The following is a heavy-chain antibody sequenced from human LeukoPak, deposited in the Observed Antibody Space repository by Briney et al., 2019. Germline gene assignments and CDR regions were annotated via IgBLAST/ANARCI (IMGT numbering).Heavy chain of an antibody. CDR1: GFTFSSYT. Sequence: GGSLRLSCAASGFTFSSYTLHWVRQAPGKGLEWVAVMSYDGSNKYYADSVKGRFTISRDNSKNTLYLQMSSLRAEDTAVYYCVAHFYDSSGYYFAYWGQGTLVTVSS. CDR2: MSYDGSNK. CDR3: VAHFYDSSGYYFAY. D-gene: IGHD3-22*01. V-gene: IGHV3-30-3*01. J-gene: IGHJ4*02.